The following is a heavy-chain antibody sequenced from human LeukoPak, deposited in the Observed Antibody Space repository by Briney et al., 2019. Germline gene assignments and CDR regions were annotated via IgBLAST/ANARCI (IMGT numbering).Heavy chain of an antibody. V-gene: IGHV4-4*07. CDR1: GGSISSSY. CDR2: IYTTGSTDST. D-gene: IGHD3-10*01. CDR3: AGFGAGSYY. J-gene: IGHJ4*02. Sequence: TSETLSLTCTVSGGSISSSYCSWIRQPAGKGLEGIGRIYTTGSTDSTDFNPSLKSRVTMSVDTSKNQFSLKLGPVTAAETAVYYCAGFGAGSYYWGQGTLVTVSS.